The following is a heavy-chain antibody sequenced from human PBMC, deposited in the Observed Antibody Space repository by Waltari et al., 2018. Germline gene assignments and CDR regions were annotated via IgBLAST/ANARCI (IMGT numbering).Heavy chain of an antibody. V-gene: IGHV1-69*05. CDR1: GGSFSTYA. CDR3: ARGGLYGQQLLESAFEI. J-gene: IGHJ3*02. D-gene: IGHD6-13*01. Sequence: QVQLVQSGAELKKPGSSVKVSCKASGGSFSTYAITWVRQAPGQGLEWMGGIIPMFGTANYAQKIQDRVTIIKDESMTTAYMELSSLTSEDTAVYYCARGGLYGQQLLESAFEIWGQGTKVTVSS. CDR2: IIPMFGTA.